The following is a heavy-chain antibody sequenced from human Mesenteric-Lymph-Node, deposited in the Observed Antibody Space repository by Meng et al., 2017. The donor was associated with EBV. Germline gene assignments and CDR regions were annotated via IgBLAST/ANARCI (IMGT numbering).Heavy chain of an antibody. CDR2: INHSGTT. CDR3: ARLGNGH. Sequence: QGQLQESGPGLVKPSQTLSLTCAVSGGSFSGYYWSWIRQPPGKGLEWIGEINHSGTTNYNPSLESRVTISVDTSKNQLSLKLTSLTAADTAVYYCARLGNGHWGQGTLVTVSS. J-gene: IGHJ4*02. V-gene: IGHV4-34*09. CDR1: GGSFSGYY.